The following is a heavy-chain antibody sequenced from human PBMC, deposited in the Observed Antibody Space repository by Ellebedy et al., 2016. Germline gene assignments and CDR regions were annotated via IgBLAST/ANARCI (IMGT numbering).Heavy chain of an antibody. CDR2: ISGSGGST. V-gene: IGHV3-23*01. CDR1: GFTFNNFA. D-gene: IGHD4-17*01. J-gene: IGHJ4*02. Sequence: GESLKISCAASGFTFNNFAMGWVRQAPGKGLEWVSGISGSGGSTYYADSVTGRFTISRDNSKNTLYLRVNSLGAEDTAGYYCAKDFIYGDYADYWGQGTLVTVSS. CDR3: AKDFIYGDYADY.